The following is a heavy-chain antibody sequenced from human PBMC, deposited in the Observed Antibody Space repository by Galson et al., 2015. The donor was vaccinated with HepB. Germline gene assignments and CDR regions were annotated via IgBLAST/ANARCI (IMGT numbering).Heavy chain of an antibody. Sequence: CAASGFSFSDYYLTWIRQTPGKGLEWVSWISNSGGSMSYADSVKGRFTISRDNAKDSLYLQMNNLRAEDTAVYYCARRTTSRCFDYWGQGTLVTVSS. J-gene: IGHJ4*02. CDR2: ISNSGGSM. D-gene: IGHD1-7*01. V-gene: IGHV3-11*01. CDR1: GFSFSDYY. CDR3: ARRTTSRCFDY.